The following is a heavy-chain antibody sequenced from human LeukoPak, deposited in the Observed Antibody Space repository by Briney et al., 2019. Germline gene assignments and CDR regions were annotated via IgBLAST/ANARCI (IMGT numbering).Heavy chain of an antibody. D-gene: IGHD4/OR15-4a*01. CDR3: ARRAGAYSHPYDY. J-gene: IGHJ4*02. V-gene: IGHV3-7*03. CDR1: GFTFSSYW. CDR2: IKQDGSER. Sequence: GGSLRLSCAASGFTFSSYWMTWVRQAPGKGLEWVANIKQDGSERYYVDSVKGRFTISRDNSKNTLYLQMNSLRAEDTAVYYCARRAGAYSHPYDYWGQGTLVTVSS.